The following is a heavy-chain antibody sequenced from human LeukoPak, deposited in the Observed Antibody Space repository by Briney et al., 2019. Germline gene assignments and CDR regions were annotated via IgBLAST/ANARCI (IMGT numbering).Heavy chain of an antibody. CDR1: GFTFSSYA. CDR2: ISGSGGST. D-gene: IGHD3-10*01. V-gene: IGHV3-23*01. Sequence: PGGSLRLSCAASGFTFSSYAMSWVRQAPGKGLEWVSAISGSGGSTYYADSVNGRFTISRDNSKNTLYLQMNSLRAEDTAVYYCAKGTYYYGSGSHHFDYWGQGTLVTVSS. CDR3: AKGTYYYGSGSHHFDY. J-gene: IGHJ4*02.